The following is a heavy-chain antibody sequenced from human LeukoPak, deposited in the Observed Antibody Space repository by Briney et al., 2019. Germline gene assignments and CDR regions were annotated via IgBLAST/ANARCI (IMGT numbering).Heavy chain of an antibody. J-gene: IGHJ5*02. CDR2: INHSGST. CDR3: ARLPLRLDWFDP. V-gene: IGHV4-34*01. Sequence: GSLRLSCAASGFTFSSYAMHWVRQAPGKGLEWIGEINHSGSTNYNPSLKSRVTISVDTSKNQFSLKLSSVTAADTAVYYCARLPLRLDWFDPWGQGTLVTVSS. CDR1: GFTFSSYA.